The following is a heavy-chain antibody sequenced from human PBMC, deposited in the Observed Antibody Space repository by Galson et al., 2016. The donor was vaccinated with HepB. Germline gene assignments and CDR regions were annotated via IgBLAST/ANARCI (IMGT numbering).Heavy chain of an antibody. CDR2: TYSGGDT. V-gene: IGHV3-53*01. D-gene: IGHD6-13*01. CDR1: GFTVSSTY. Sequence: SLRLSCAASGFTVSSTYMSWVRRAPGKGLEWVSVTYSGGDTYYADSVKGRFTISRDNSKNTLYLQMNSLRAEDTAVYYCATDSPHSSSWGSHWGQGTPVTVSS. CDR3: ATDSPHSSSWGSH. J-gene: IGHJ4*02.